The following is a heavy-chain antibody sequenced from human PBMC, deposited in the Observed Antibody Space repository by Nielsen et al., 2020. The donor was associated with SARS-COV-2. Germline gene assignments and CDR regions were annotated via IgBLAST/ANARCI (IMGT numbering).Heavy chain of an antibody. CDR1: GFTFSGYA. J-gene: IGHJ4*02. CDR3: ARSTPYGTTWYGALDS. V-gene: IGHV3-23*01. CDR2: FSGRGGT. Sequence: GESLKISCTASGFTFSGYAMSWVRQAPGKGLEWVSAFSGRGGTHYADFVKGRFTTSTDKSRTTLYLQMTSLRAEDTAIYYGARSTPYGTTWYGALDSWGQGTLVSVSS. D-gene: IGHD6-13*01.